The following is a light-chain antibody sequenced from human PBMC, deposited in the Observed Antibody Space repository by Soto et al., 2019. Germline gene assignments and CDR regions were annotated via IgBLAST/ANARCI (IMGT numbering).Light chain of an antibody. V-gene: IGLV3-9*01. CDR3: QVWDSSTVV. J-gene: IGLJ3*02. CDR2: RDF. Sequence: SYELTQPLSVSVALGQTARIPCGGNNIGGKNVHWYQLKAVQAPVLVIYRDFNRPSGIPERFSGSNSGNTATLAISGAQAGDDAAYYCQVWDSSTVVFGGGTKLTVL. CDR1: NIGGKN.